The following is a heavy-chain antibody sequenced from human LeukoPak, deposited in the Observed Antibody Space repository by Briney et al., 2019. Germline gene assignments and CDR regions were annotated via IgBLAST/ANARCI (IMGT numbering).Heavy chain of an antibody. Sequence: GASVTVSCKFSGYTLTDLSMHWVRQAPGKGLEWMGGFDPEDGETIYAQKFQGRVTMTEDTSTDTAYMELSSLRSEDTAVYYCATTRVPAAMPSMVRGFDYWGQGTLVTVSS. V-gene: IGHV1-24*01. J-gene: IGHJ4*02. D-gene: IGHD2-2*01. CDR3: ATTRVPAAMPSMVRGFDY. CDR1: GYTLTDLS. CDR2: FDPEDGET.